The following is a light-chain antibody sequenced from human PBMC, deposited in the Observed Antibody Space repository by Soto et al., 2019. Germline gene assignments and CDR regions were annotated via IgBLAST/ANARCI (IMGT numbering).Light chain of an antibody. J-gene: IGKJ5*01. CDR1: QEIAKN. CDR2: DAS. CDR3: QQYDNLLPIT. Sequence: IQMTQSPSSLSASVGDRVTITCQARQEIAKNLNWYQQKPGKAPKLLIYDASSLQTGVPSRFSGSGSATHFTFTISSLQSEDIATYYCQQYDNLLPITFGQGTRLEIK. V-gene: IGKV1-33*01.